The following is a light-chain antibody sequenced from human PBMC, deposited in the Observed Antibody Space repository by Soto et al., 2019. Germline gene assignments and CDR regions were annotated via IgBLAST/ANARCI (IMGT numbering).Light chain of an antibody. V-gene: IGLV1-44*01. J-gene: IGLJ3*02. Sequence: QLVLTQPPSASGTPGQRVTISCSGSSSNIGSNTVNWYQQLPGPAPKLLIYSNNQRPSGVPDRFSGSKSGTSASLAISGLQSEDEADYYCAAWDDSLNGRVFGGGTKLTVL. CDR1: SSNIGSNT. CDR2: SNN. CDR3: AAWDDSLNGRV.